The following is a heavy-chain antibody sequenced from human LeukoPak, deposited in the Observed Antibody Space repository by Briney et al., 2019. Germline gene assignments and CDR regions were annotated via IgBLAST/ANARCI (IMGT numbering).Heavy chain of an antibody. Sequence: GGSLRLSCAASGFTVSSNYMSWVRQAPGKGLEWVSYISSSSSSIYYADTVKGRFTISRDNAKNSLYLQMNSLRAEDTAVYYCARSISIAARLVDYWGQGTLVTVSS. CDR1: GFTVSSNY. J-gene: IGHJ4*02. CDR2: ISSSSSSI. V-gene: IGHV3-48*01. CDR3: ARSISIAARLVDY. D-gene: IGHD6-6*01.